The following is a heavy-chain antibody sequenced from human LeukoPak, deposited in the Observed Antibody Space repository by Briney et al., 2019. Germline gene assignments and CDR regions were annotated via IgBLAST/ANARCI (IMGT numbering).Heavy chain of an antibody. V-gene: IGHV1-2*02. Sequence: ASVKVSCKASGYTFTGYYMHWVRQAPGQGLEWMGWINPNSGGTNYAQKFQGRVTMTRDTSISTAYMELSSLRSEDTAVYYCARDISYGDYPFFDYWGQGTLVTVSS. CDR3: ARDISYGDYPFFDY. D-gene: IGHD4-17*01. CDR1: GYTFTGYY. J-gene: IGHJ4*02. CDR2: INPNSGGT.